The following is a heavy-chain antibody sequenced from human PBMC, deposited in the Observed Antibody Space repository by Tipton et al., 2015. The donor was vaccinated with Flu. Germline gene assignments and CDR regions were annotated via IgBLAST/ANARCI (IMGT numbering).Heavy chain of an antibody. Sequence: TLSLTCTVSGGSISGYYWNWIRQSPGKGLEWIGYSYYNGVTNYNPSLKSRVTISVDTSKNQFSLNLNSVTPADTAVYYCARGRIPLRVDFDYWGQGTLVTFSS. CDR2: SYYNGVT. D-gene: IGHD2-15*01. V-gene: IGHV4-59*01. CDR1: GGSISGYY. CDR3: ARGRIPLRVDFDY. J-gene: IGHJ4*02.